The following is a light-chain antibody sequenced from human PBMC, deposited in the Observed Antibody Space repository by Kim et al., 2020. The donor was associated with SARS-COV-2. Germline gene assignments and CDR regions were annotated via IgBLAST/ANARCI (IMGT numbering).Light chain of an antibody. CDR2: GAS. J-gene: IGKJ2*01. Sequence: EIVMTPSSATLSVSPGERATLSCRASQSVSSNLAWYQQKPGQAPRLLIYGASTRATGIPARFSGSGSGTEFTLIVSSLQSEDFAVYYCQQYNNWPYTFGQGTKLEI. CDR1: QSVSSN. V-gene: IGKV3-15*01. CDR3: QQYNNWPYT.